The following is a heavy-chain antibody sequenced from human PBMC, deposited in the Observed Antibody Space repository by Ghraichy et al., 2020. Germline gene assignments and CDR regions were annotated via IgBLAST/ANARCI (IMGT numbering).Heavy chain of an antibody. D-gene: IGHD1-26*01. J-gene: IGHJ4*02. CDR1: GGSFSGYY. CDR2: INHSGST. Sequence: SETLSLTCAVYGGSFSGYYWSWIRQPPGKGLEWIGEINHSGSTNYNPSLKSRVTISVDTSKNQFSLKLSSVTAADTAVYYCARGHRYRVGAPRLDYWGQGTLVTVSS. V-gene: IGHV4-34*01. CDR3: ARGHRYRVGAPRLDY.